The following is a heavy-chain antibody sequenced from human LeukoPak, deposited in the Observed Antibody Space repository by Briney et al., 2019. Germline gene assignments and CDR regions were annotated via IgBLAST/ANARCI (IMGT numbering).Heavy chain of an antibody. Sequence: ASVKVSCKASGYTFTSYGISWVRQAPGQGLEWMGWISAYNGNTNYAQKFQGRVTITTDESTSTAYMELSSLRSEDTAVYYCARSDDYGDSTSYYYYYYYMDVWGKGTTVTVSS. CDR3: ARSDDYGDSTSYYYYYYYMDV. J-gene: IGHJ6*03. CDR2: ISAYNGNT. D-gene: IGHD4-17*01. V-gene: IGHV1-18*01. CDR1: GYTFTSYG.